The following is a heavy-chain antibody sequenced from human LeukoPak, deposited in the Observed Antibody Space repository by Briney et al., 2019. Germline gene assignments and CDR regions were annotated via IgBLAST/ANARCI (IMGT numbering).Heavy chain of an antibody. J-gene: IGHJ3*02. CDR1: AYTFTDYA. D-gene: IGHD6-13*01. Sequence: ASVKVSCKASAYTFTDYAMNWVRQAPGQGLEWIGWINTNTGNPTYAQGFTGRFVFSLDTSVSTAYLQISTLKAEDTAVYYCARGAYDSSWYGAFDIRGQGTMVTVSS. CDR2: INTNTGNP. CDR3: ARGAYDSSWYGAFDI. V-gene: IGHV7-4-1*02.